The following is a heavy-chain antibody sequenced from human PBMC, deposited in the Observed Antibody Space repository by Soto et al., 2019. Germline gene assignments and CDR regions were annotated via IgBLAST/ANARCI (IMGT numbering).Heavy chain of an antibody. Sequence: GGSLRLSCAASGFIFDTYAMSWVRQAPGKGLEWVSAISGSGGTTYYAASVKGRLTISRDNSKNTLYLQLNSLRAEDTAVYYCASATYYYGSGSYYYWGQGTLVTVSS. CDR1: GFIFDTYA. D-gene: IGHD3-10*01. CDR2: ISGSGGTT. V-gene: IGHV3-23*01. CDR3: ASATYYYGSGSYYY. J-gene: IGHJ4*02.